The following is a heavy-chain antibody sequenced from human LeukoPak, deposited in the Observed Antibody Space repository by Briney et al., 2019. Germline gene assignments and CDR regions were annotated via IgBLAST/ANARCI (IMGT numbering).Heavy chain of an antibody. Sequence: GESLKISCKGSGYSFTSYWIGWVRQMPGEGLEWMGIIYPGDSDTRYSPSFQGQVTISADKSISTAYLQWSSLKASDTAMYYCARRPRPPPLGPYCGGDCYNYFDYWGQGTLVTVSS. CDR1: GYSFTSYW. CDR3: ARRPRPPPLGPYCGGDCYNYFDY. J-gene: IGHJ4*02. V-gene: IGHV5-51*01. CDR2: IYPGDSDT. D-gene: IGHD2-21*01.